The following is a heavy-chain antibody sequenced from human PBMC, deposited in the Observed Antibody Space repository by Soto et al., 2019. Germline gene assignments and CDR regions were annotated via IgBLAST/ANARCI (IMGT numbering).Heavy chain of an antibody. CDR2: IYYSGST. D-gene: IGHD3-3*01. Sequence: SETLSLTCTVSGGSISSYYWSWIRQPPRKGLEWIGYIYYSGSTNYNPSLKSRVTISVDTSKNQFSLKLSSVTAADTAVYYCARVSPNHDARTRDDDFWSGLDAFDIWGQGTMVTVSS. CDR3: ARVSPNHDARTRDDDFWSGLDAFDI. CDR1: GGSISSYY. V-gene: IGHV4-59*01. J-gene: IGHJ3*02.